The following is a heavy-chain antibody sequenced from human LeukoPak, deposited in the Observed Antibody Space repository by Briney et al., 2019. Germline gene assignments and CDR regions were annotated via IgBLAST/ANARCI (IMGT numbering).Heavy chain of an antibody. J-gene: IGHJ4*02. CDR1: GFTFSNYW. Sequence: GGSLGLSCATSGFTFSNYWMSWVRQAPGKGLEWVANIKQDGSEKYYVDSVKGRFTISRDNAKNSLYLQMNSLRAEDTAVYYCARDSSPGYYDYVWGTYPRYWGQGTLVTVSS. V-gene: IGHV3-7*05. D-gene: IGHD3-16*02. CDR2: IKQDGSEK. CDR3: ARDSSPGYYDYVWGTYPRY.